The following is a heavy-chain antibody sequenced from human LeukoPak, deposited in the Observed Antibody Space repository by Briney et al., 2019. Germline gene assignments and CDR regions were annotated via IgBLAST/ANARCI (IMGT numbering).Heavy chain of an antibody. D-gene: IGHD3-16*02. CDR2: INHSGST. Sequence: SETLSLTCAVYGGSFSGYYWSWIRQPPGKGLEWIGEINHSGSTNYNPSPKSRVTISVDTSKNQFSLKLSSVTAADTAVYYCASRKIYDYVWRSYRYPNNWFDPWGQGTLVTVSS. CDR1: GGSFSGYY. J-gene: IGHJ5*02. CDR3: ASRKIYDYVWRSYRYPNNWFDP. V-gene: IGHV4-34*01.